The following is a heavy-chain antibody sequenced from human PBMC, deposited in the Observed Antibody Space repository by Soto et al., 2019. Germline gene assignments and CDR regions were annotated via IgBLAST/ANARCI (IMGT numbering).Heavy chain of an antibody. CDR1: GYGFTTYW. CDR2: IYPGDSDT. V-gene: IGHV5-51*01. D-gene: IGHD6-13*01. CDR3: ARKDIAGNSVDF. Sequence: PGESLKISCKASGYGFTTYWIGWVLQMPGKGLEWMGIIYPGDSDTRYSPSFQGQVTISADKSISTAYLQWSSLKASDSAMFYCARKDIAGNSVDFWGQATLVTVSS. J-gene: IGHJ4*02.